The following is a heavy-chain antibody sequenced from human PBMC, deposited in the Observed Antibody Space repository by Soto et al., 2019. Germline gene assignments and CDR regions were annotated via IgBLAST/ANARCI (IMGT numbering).Heavy chain of an antibody. V-gene: IGHV3-33*03. CDR2: IWYDGSNK. D-gene: IGHD6-6*01. CDR3: AWGGVSARPEI. Sequence: QVQLVESGGGVVQPGRSLRLSCAASGFSFSSNAMHWVRQTPGKGLEWVAIIWYDGSNKYYADSVKGRFTISRDNSKNTWYLQRHSLSSEDTAVLYDAWGGVSARPEIWGQGSLIILCS. CDR1: GFSFSSNA. J-gene: IGHJ1*01.